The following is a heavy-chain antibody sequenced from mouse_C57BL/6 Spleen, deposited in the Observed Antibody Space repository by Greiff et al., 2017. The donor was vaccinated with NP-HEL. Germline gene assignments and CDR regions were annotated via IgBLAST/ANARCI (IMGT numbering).Heavy chain of an antibody. CDR1: GYTFTGYW. V-gene: IGHV1-9*01. Sequence: QVQLKQSGAELMKPGASVKLSCKATGYTFTGYWIEWVKQRPGHGLEWIGEILPGSGSTNYTEKFKGKATFTADTSSNTAYMQLSSLTTEDSASYYWAYGNYDAWFAYWGQGTLVTVSA. CDR2: ILPGSGST. D-gene: IGHD2-1*01. CDR3: AYGNYDAWFAY. J-gene: IGHJ3*01.